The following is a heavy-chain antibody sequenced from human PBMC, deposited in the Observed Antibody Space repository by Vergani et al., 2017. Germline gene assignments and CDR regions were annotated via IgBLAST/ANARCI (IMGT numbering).Heavy chain of an antibody. D-gene: IGHD3/OR15-3a*01. CDR3: ARGETRTDWLDP. Sequence: QVQLQESGPGLVKPSQTLSLTCSVSGVSVSSTAFYWNWIRQPAGKGLEWIGRIYGSGNINYNPSLERRVTRSRDTSKNQFSLKVHSVTAADTAVYYCARGETRTDWLDPWGQGTQVIVSS. V-gene: IGHV4-61*02. CDR1: GVSVSSTAFY. J-gene: IGHJ5*02. CDR2: IYGSGNI.